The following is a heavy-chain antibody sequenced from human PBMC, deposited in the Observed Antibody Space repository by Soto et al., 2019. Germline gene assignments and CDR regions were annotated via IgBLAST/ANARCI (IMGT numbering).Heavy chain of an antibody. CDR3: AREPLYGRYYYYGMDV. J-gene: IGHJ6*04. CDR2: INHSGRT. D-gene: IGHD1-1*01. CDR1: GGSFSGYY. Sequence: SETRSLTCAVYGGSFSGYYWSWIRQRPGKGLEWIGEINHSGRTNYNPSLKSRVTISVDTSKNQFSLKLSSVTAADTAVYYCAREPLYGRYYYYGMDVWAKGTTVTLIS. V-gene: IGHV4-34*01.